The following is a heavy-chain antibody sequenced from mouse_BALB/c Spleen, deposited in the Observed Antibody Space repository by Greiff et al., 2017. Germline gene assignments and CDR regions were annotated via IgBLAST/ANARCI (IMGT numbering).Heavy chain of an antibody. V-gene: IGHV5-12-1*01. J-gene: IGHJ3*01. Sequence: VKLMESGGGLVKPGGSLKLSCAASGFAFSSYDMSWVRQTPEKRLEWVAYISSGGGSTYYPDTVKGRFTISRDNAKNTLYLQMSSLKSEDTAMYYCASLLLRSFAYWGQGTLVTVSA. CDR2: ISSGGGST. CDR3: ASLLLRSFAY. CDR1: GFAFSSYD. D-gene: IGHD1-1*01.